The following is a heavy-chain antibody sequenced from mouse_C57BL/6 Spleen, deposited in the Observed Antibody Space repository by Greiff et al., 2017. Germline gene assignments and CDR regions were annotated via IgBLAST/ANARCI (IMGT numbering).Heavy chain of an antibody. Sequence: EVQRVESGGGLVKPGGSLKLSCAASGFTFSDYGMHWVRQAPEKGLEWVAYISSGSSTIYYADTVKGRFTISRDNAKNTLFLQMTSLRSEDTAMYYCAMMPSLLAGYYFDYWGQGTTLTVSS. V-gene: IGHV5-17*01. CDR1: GFTFSDYG. CDR2: ISSGSSTI. J-gene: IGHJ2*01. CDR3: AMMPSLLAGYYFDY. D-gene: IGHD2-1*01.